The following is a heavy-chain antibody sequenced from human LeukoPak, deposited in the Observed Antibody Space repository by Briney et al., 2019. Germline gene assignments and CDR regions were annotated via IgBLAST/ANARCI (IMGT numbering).Heavy chain of an antibody. Sequence: GGSLRLSCAASGFTFSSHAMSWVRQAPGKGLEWVSAISGSGGSTYYADSVKGRFTISRDNSKNTLYLQMNSLRAEDTAVYYCAKHIVVVTAIRHDYFDYWGQGTLVTVSS. CDR2: ISGSGGST. D-gene: IGHD2-21*02. CDR3: AKHIVVVTAIRHDYFDY. V-gene: IGHV3-23*01. J-gene: IGHJ4*02. CDR1: GFTFSSHA.